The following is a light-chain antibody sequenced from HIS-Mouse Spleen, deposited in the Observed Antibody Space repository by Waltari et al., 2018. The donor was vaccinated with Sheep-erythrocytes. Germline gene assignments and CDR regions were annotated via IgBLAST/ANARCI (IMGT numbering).Light chain of an antibody. V-gene: IGLV2-11*01. CDR3: CSYAGSYNHV. CDR2: DVS. Sequence: QSALTQPRSVSGSPGQSVTISCTGTSSDVGGYNYVSWYQQHPGKAPKLMIYDVSKRPSWFPDRFSGSKSCNTASLTISGLQAEDEADYYCCSYAGSYNHVFATGTKVTVL. CDR1: SSDVGGYNY. J-gene: IGLJ1*01.